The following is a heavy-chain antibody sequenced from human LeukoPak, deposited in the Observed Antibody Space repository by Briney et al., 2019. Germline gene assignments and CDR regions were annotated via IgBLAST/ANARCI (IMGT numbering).Heavy chain of an antibody. Sequence: GGSLRLSCAASGFTFSSYWMHWVRQAPGKGLVWVSRINSDGSSTSYADSVKGRFTISRDNAKNTLYLQMNSLRVEDTAVYYCARGVYYYGSGSYYNIGFFVYWGQGTLVTVSS. CDR1: GFTFSSYW. D-gene: IGHD3-10*01. V-gene: IGHV3-74*01. CDR2: INSDGSST. CDR3: ARGVYYYGSGSYYNIGFFVY. J-gene: IGHJ4*02.